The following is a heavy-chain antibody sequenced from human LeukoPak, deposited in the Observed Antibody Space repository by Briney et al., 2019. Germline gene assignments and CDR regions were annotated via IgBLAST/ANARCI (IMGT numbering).Heavy chain of an antibody. CDR3: ARRPAQYFDS. J-gene: IGHJ4*02. CDR1: GFTFSSYG. V-gene: IGHV3-33*01. CDR2: IWYDGSNK. Sequence: GGSLRLSCAASGFTFSSYGMHWVRQAPGKGLEWVAVIWYDGSNKYYADSVKGRSTISRDNSKNTLYLQMNSLRPEDTAVYYCARRPAQYFDSWGQGTLVTVSS.